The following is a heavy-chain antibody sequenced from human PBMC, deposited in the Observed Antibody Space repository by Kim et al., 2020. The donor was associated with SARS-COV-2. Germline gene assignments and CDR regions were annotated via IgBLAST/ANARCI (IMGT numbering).Heavy chain of an antibody. J-gene: IGHJ5*02. D-gene: IGHD2-21*01. Sequence: GGSLRPSCAASGFTFGDYAMHWVRQAPGKGLEWVSGISWNSGSIGYADSVKGRFTISRDNAKNSLYLQMNSLRAEDTALYYCAKGAFAIWALGNWFGPCGHGALFTFSP. CDR2: ISWNSGSI. V-gene: IGHV3-9*01. CDR3: AKGAFAIWALGNWFGP. CDR1: GFTFGDYA.